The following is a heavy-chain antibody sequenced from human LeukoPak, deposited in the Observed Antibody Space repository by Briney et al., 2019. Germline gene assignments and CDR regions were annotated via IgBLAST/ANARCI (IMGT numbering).Heavy chain of an antibody. J-gene: IGHJ4*02. V-gene: IGHV3-23*01. CDR1: GFTFSSYG. D-gene: IGHD3-22*01. CDR3: AKVSHDSSGYYYIHY. CDR2: ISGSGGST. Sequence: PGGSLRLSCAASGFTFSSYGMSWVRQAPGKGLEWVSGISGSGGSTFYADSVKGRFTISRDNSKNTLYLQMNSLRAEDTAVYYCAKVSHDSSGYYYIHYWGQGTLVTVSS.